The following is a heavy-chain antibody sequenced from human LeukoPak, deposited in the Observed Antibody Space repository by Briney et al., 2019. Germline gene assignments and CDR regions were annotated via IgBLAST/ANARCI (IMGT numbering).Heavy chain of an antibody. Sequence: SETLSLTCTVSGGSIGTYYWSWIRQPAGKGLEWIGRIYTSGSTYYNPSLKSRVTMSVDTSKNQFSLKLTSVTAADTAVYYCARTSYYGSGSYDYWGQGTLVTVSS. V-gene: IGHV4-4*07. CDR2: IYTSGST. D-gene: IGHD3-10*01. CDR3: ARTSYYGSGSYDY. J-gene: IGHJ4*02. CDR1: GGSIGTYY.